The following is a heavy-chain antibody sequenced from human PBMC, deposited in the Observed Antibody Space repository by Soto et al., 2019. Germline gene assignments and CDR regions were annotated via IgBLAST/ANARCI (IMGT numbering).Heavy chain of an antibody. D-gene: IGHD1-26*01. CDR3: ARDIHSGSYYYYYGLDV. Sequence: QVQLVQSGAEVKKPGSSVKVSCKASGGTFSSYTISWVRQGPGQGLEWIGRIIPILGIANYAQKFQGRVTITADKSTSTAYMELSSLRSEDTAVYYCARDIHSGSYYYYYGLDVWGQGTTVTVSS. J-gene: IGHJ6*02. CDR1: GGTFSSYT. V-gene: IGHV1-69*08. CDR2: IIPILGIA.